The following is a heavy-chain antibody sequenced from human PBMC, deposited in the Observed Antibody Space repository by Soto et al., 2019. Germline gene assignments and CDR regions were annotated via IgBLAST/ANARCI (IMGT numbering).Heavy chain of an antibody. D-gene: IGHD5-12*01. Sequence: VASVKVSCKASGYTFTSYGISWVRQAPGQGLEWMGWISAYNGNTNYAQKLQGRVTMTTDTSTSTAYMELRSLRSDDTAVYYCASGGYSGYDTTSYGMDVWGQGTTVTVSS. CDR1: GYTFTSYG. V-gene: IGHV1-18*04. CDR3: ASGGYSGYDTTSYGMDV. J-gene: IGHJ6*02. CDR2: ISAYNGNT.